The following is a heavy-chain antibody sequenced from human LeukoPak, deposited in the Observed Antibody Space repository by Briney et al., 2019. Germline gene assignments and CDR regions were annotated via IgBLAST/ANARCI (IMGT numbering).Heavy chain of an antibody. Sequence: LKISCKGSGYSFTSYWISWVRQMPGKGLEWMGRIDPSDSYTNYSPSFQGHVTISADKSISTAYLQWSSLKASDTAMYYSASARAAAGTLLDYWGQGTLVTVSS. J-gene: IGHJ4*02. CDR1: GYSFTSYW. D-gene: IGHD6-13*01. CDR3: ASARAAAGTLLDY. V-gene: IGHV5-10-1*01. CDR2: IDPSDSYT.